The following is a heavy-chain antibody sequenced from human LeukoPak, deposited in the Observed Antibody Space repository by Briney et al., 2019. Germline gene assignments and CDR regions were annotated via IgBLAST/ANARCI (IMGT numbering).Heavy chain of an antibody. J-gene: IGHJ4*02. V-gene: IGHV3-48*01. CDR3: ARGPFWSGYFDY. Sequence: GGSLRLSCAVSGFTFSSYSMNWVRQAPGKGLEWVSYISSSSSSISYADSMKGRFTISRDNAKNSLYLQMNSLRAEDTAVYYCARGPFWSGYFDYWGQGTLVTVSS. CDR2: ISSSSSSI. D-gene: IGHD3-3*01. CDR1: GFTFSSYS.